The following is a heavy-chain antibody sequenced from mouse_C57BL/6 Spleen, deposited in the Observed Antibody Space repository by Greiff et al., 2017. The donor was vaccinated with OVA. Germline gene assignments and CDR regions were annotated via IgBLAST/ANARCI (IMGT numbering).Heavy chain of an antibody. CDR2: IDPSDSET. CDR3: ARGLYSNPYYYAMDY. D-gene: IGHD2-5*01. Sequence: QVQLQQPGAELVRPGSSVKLSCKASGYTFTSYWMHWVKQRPIQGLEWIGNIDPSDSETHYNQKFKDKATLTVDKSSSTAYMQLSSLTSEDSAVYYCARGLYSNPYYYAMDYWGQGTSVTVSS. CDR1: GYTFTSYW. V-gene: IGHV1-52*01. J-gene: IGHJ4*01.